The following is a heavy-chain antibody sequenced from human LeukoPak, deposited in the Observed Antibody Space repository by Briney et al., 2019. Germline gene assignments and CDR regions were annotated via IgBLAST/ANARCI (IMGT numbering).Heavy chain of an antibody. Sequence: ASVKVSCKASGGTVSRYPISWVRQMPGKGLEWMGIIYPGDSDTRYSPSFQGQVTISADKSISTAYLQWSSLKASDTAMYYCARRSGRGVKYFDYWGQGTLVTVSS. CDR1: GGTVSRYP. CDR2: IYPGDSDT. V-gene: IGHV5-51*01. CDR3: ARRSGRGVKYFDY. D-gene: IGHD1-26*01. J-gene: IGHJ4*02.